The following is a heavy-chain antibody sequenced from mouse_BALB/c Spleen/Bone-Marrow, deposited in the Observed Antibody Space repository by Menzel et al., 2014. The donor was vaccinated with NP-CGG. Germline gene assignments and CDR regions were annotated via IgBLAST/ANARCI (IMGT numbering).Heavy chain of an antibody. D-gene: IGHD1-1*01. J-gene: IGHJ2*01. CDR2: ISSGSSTI. V-gene: IGHV5-17*02. Sequence: EVQGVESGGGLVQPGGSRKLSCAASGFTFSSFGMHWVRQAPEKGLEWVAYISSGSSTIYYADTVKGRFTISRDNPKNTLFLQMPSLRSEDTAMYYCASSPYGYFDYWGQGTTLTVSS. CDR1: GFTFSSFG. CDR3: ASSPYGYFDY.